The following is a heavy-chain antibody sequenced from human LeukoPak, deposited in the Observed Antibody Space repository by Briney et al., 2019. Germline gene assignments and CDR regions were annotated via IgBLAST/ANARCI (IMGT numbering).Heavy chain of an antibody. V-gene: IGHV4-39*07. CDR1: GGSISSSSYY. CDR2: IYYSGST. CDR3: AREGSNAAEIDY. D-gene: IGHD6-13*01. Sequence: PSETLSLTCTVSGGSISSSSYYWGWIRQPPGKGLEWIGSIYYSGSTYYNPSLKSRVTISVDTSKNQFSLKLSSVTAADTAVYYCAREGSNAAEIDYWGQGTLVTVSS. J-gene: IGHJ4*02.